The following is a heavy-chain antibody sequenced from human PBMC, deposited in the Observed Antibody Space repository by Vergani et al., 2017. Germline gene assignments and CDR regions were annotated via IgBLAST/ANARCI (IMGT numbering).Heavy chain of an antibody. Sequence: EVQPVESGGGLVKRGGSLRLSCTTSGFTFSSAWMSWVRQAPGKGLEWVARIRPKTDGETTDYAAPVKGRFTISRDDSKNTRYLQMNSLKTEDTAVYYCTXPTKWELRSYFDYWGQGTLVTVSS. CDR2: IRPKTDGETT. CDR3: TXPTKWELRSYFDY. CDR1: GFTFSSAW. V-gene: IGHV3-15*01. J-gene: IGHJ4*02. D-gene: IGHD3-3*01.